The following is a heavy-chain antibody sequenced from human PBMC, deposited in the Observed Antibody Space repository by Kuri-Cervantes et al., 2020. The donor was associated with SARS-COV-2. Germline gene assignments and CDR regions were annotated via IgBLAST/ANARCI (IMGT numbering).Heavy chain of an antibody. CDR3: ASAVAGLFDY. D-gene: IGHD6-19*01. Sequence: GGSLRLSCAASGFTFSDHYMDWVRQAPGKGPEWVGRTRNKANSYTTEYAASVKGRFTISRDDSKNSLYLQMNSLKTEDTAVYYCASAVAGLFDYWGQGTLVTVSS. CDR2: TRNKANSYTT. CDR1: GFTFSDHY. V-gene: IGHV3-72*01. J-gene: IGHJ4*02.